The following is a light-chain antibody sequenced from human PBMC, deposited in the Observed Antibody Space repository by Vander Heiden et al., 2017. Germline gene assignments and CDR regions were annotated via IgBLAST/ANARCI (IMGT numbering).Light chain of an antibody. CDR2: ATS. V-gene: IGKV1-12*01. Sequence: DIQMTQSPSSVSASLGDRVTFTFRASQGINSWLAWYQQKPGKAPKLRMYATSSLQSGVPSRFSGSGSGTHCTLTISSLQPEDFATYYCQQANSLPFAFGPGTKVDVK. CDR3: QQANSLPFA. J-gene: IGKJ3*01. CDR1: QGINSW.